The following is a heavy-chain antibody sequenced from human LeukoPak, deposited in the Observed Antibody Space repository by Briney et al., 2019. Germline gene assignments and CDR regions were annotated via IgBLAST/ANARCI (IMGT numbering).Heavy chain of an antibody. CDR2: ISWNSGHI. Sequence: PGGSLRLSCAASGFTFDDYAMHWVRQAPGEGLEWVSGISWNSGHIGYADSVKGRFTISRDNAKNSLYLQMNSLRAGDTALYYCAKDRRHTVSGGYFDLWGRGTLVIVSS. V-gene: IGHV3-9*01. J-gene: IGHJ2*01. CDR3: AKDRRHTVSGGYFDL. CDR1: GFTFDDYA. D-gene: IGHD3-10*01.